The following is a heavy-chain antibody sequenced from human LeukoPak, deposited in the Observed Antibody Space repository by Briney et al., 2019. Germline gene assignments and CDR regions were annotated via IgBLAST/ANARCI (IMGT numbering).Heavy chain of an antibody. D-gene: IGHD6-6*01. V-gene: IGHV1-69*13. CDR3: ARQREQYSSSSWFDP. CDR2: IIPIFGTA. Sequence: GASVKVSCRASGGTFSSYAISWVRQAPGQGLEWMGGIIPIFGTANYAQKFQGRVTITADESTSTAYMELSSLRSEDTAVYYCARQREQYSSSSWFDPWGQGTLVTVSS. CDR1: GGTFSSYA. J-gene: IGHJ5*02.